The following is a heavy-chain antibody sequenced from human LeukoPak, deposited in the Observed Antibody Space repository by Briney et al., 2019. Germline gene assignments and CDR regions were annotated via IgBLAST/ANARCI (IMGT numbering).Heavy chain of an antibody. D-gene: IGHD1-26*01. CDR2: ISGSGGST. CDR3: ARAVYVGATPFEAFDI. CDR1: GFTFSSYA. Sequence: GGSLRLSCAASGFTFSSYAMSWVRQAPGKGLEWVSAISGSGGSTYYADSVKGRFTISRDNSKNTLYLQMNSLRAEDTAVYYCARAVYVGATPFEAFDIWGQGTMVTVSS. V-gene: IGHV3-23*01. J-gene: IGHJ3*02.